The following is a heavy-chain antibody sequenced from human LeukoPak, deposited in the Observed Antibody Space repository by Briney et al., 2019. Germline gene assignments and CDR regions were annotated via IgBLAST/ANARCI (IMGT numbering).Heavy chain of an antibody. D-gene: IGHD4-23*01. CDR2: TYHRSKWYN. CDR3: ARDRYFHGGNPTLDY. Sequence: SQTLSLTCAISGDSVSSNSAAWNWIRQSPSRGLEWLGRTYHRSKWYNDYAVSVKSRITINPDTSKNQFSLQLNSVTSEDTAVYYCARDRYFHGGNPTLDYWGQGTLVTVSS. CDR1: GDSVSSNSAA. J-gene: IGHJ4*02. V-gene: IGHV6-1*01.